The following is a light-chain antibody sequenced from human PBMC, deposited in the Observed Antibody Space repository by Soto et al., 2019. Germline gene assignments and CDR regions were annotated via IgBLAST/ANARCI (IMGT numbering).Light chain of an antibody. J-gene: IGLJ2*01. Sequence: QSALTQPPSASGSPGQSVTISCTGTSSDVGGYNYVSWYQQHPSKAPKLMISEVSKRPSGVPDRFSGSKSGNTASLTVSGLQADDEADYYCSSYAGSNNLIFGGGTKLTVL. CDR1: SSDVGGYNY. V-gene: IGLV2-8*01. CDR3: SSYAGSNNLI. CDR2: EVS.